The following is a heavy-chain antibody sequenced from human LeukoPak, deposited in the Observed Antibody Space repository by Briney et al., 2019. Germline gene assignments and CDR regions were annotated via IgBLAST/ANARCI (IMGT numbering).Heavy chain of an antibody. J-gene: IGHJ4*02. D-gene: IGHD6-19*01. Sequence: SETLSLTCTVSGGSISSSSYYWGWIRQPPGKGLEWIGSIYYSGSTYYNPSLKSRVTISVDTSKNQFSLKLSSVTAADTAVYYCARAPGRTRLVGCFDYWGQGTLVTVSS. CDR2: IYYSGST. V-gene: IGHV4-39*07. CDR1: GGSISSSSYY. CDR3: ARAPGRTRLVGCFDY.